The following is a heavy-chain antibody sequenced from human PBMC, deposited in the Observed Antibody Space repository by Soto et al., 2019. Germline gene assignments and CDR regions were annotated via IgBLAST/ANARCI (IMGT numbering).Heavy chain of an antibody. CDR2: ISAYNGNT. Sequence: ASVKVSCKASGYTFTSYGISWVRQAPGQGLEWMGWISAYNGNTNYAQKLQGRVTMTTDTSTSTAYMELRSLRSDDTAVYYCARGGMYLREFVPQFDYWGQGTLVTVSS. CDR1: GYTFTSYG. J-gene: IGHJ4*02. V-gene: IGHV1-18*01. D-gene: IGHD3-16*01. CDR3: ARGGMYLREFVPQFDY.